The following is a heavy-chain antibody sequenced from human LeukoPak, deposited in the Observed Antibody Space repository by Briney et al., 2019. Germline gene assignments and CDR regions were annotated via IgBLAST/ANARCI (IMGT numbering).Heavy chain of an antibody. V-gene: IGHV3-53*01. Sequence: GGSLRLSCAASGFTFSSYEMNWVRQAPGKGLEWVSVIYSGGSTYYADSVRGRFTISRDNSKNTLYLQMNSLGAEDTAVYYCARGSTYYYDSSGYYSSPYYFDYWGQGTLVTVSS. CDR1: GFTFSSYE. CDR3: ARGSTYYYDSSGYYSSPYYFDY. CDR2: IYSGGST. D-gene: IGHD3-22*01. J-gene: IGHJ4*02.